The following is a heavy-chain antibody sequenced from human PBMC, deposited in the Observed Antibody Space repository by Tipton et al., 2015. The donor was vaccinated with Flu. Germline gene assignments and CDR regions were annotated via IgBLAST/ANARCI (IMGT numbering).Heavy chain of an antibody. J-gene: IGHJ5*02. CDR2: VYYSGST. CDR1: GGSIDNSDYY. Sequence: TLSLTCAVSGGSIDNSDYYWGWIRQPPGKGLEWVGSVYYSGSTYYNPSLKSRVTISVDTSKNQFSLKLTSVTAADTAVYYCARPTVTAGFDPWGPGTLVTVSS. V-gene: IGHV4-39*01. CDR3: ARPTVTAGFDP. D-gene: IGHD4-17*01.